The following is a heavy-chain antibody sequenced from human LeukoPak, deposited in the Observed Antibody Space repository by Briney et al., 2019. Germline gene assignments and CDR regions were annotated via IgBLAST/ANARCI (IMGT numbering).Heavy chain of an antibody. CDR3: ARGSGYNVFDY. CDR1: GFTFSSYW. V-gene: IGHV3-33*08. Sequence: GGSLRLSCAASGFTFSSYWMSWVRQAPGRGLEWVAVIWYDGTNKYYEDSVKGRFSISRDDSKNTVYLQMNSLRAEDTAVYYCARGSGYNVFDYWGQGTLVTVSS. J-gene: IGHJ4*02. CDR2: IWYDGTNK. D-gene: IGHD3-22*01.